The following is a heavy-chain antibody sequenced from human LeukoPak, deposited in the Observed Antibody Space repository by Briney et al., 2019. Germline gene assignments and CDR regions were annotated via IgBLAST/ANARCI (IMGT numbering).Heavy chain of an antibody. J-gene: IGHJ3*02. Sequence: GGSLRLSCAASGFTFSSYSMNWVRQAPGKGLEWVSSISSSSSYIYYADSVKGRFTISRDNAKNSLYLQMNRLRAEDTAVYYCASEYCSSTSCYGDAFDIWGQGTMVTVSS. CDR1: GFTFSSYS. D-gene: IGHD2-2*01. CDR2: ISSSSSYI. CDR3: ASEYCSSTSCYGDAFDI. V-gene: IGHV3-21*01.